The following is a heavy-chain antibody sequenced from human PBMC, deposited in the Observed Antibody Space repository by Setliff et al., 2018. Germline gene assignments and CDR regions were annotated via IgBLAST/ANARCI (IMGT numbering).Heavy chain of an antibody. CDR1: GYTFINYE. CDR2: MNPNNGNT. Sequence: SVKVSCKASGYTFINYEINWVRQATGQGLEWMGGMNPNNGNTGYAQKFQGRVTMTRNTSISTAYMELSSLRSEDTAVYYCARRRSSSWYRPYYGMDVWGQGTTVTVSS. CDR3: ARRRSSSWYRPYYGMDV. J-gene: IGHJ6*02. V-gene: IGHV1-8*02. D-gene: IGHD6-13*01.